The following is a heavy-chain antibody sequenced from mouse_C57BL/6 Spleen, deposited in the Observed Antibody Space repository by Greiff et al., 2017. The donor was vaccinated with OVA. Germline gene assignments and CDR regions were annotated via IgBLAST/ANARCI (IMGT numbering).Heavy chain of an antibody. J-gene: IGHJ3*01. CDR1: GFSFNTYA. V-gene: IGHV10-1*01. CDR2: IRSKSNNYAT. CDR3: VRGDPAWFAY. Sequence: EVQRVESGGELVQPKGSLKLSCAASGFSFNTYAMNWVRQAPGKGLEWVARIRSKSNNYATYYADSVKDRFTISRDDSESMLYLQMNNLKTEDTAMYYCVRGDPAWFAYWGQGTLVTVSA.